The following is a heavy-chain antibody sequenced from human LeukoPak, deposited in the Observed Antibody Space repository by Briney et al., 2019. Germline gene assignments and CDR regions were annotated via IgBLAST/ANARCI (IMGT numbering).Heavy chain of an antibody. CDR2: VSYDGSNK. D-gene: IGHD3-9*01. Sequence: GGSLRLSCAASGFTFNNYAMHWVRQAPGKGLGWLAVVSYDGSNKYYADSVKGRFTISRDNSKNTLYLQMNSLRAEDTAVYYXARYXLPGLRYFXGFDYWGQGTLVTVSS. J-gene: IGHJ4*02. CDR1: GFTFNNYA. V-gene: IGHV3-30-3*01. CDR3: ARYXLPGLRYFXGFDY.